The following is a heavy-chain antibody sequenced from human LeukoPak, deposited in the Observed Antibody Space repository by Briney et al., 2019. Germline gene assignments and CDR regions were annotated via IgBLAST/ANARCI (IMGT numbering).Heavy chain of an antibody. CDR3: ARTPIVVVPAARADYYYYMGV. CDR1: GGTFSSYA. D-gene: IGHD2-2*01. J-gene: IGHJ6*03. V-gene: IGHV1-69*13. Sequence: SVKVSCKASGGTFSSYAISWVRQAPGQGLEWMGGIIPIFGTANYAQKFQGRVTITADESTSTAYMELSSLRSEDTAVYYCARTPIVVVPAARADYYYYMGVWGKGTTVTVSS. CDR2: IIPIFGTA.